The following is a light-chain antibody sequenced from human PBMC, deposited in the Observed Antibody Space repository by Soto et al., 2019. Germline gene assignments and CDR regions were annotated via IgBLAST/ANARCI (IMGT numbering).Light chain of an antibody. CDR2: DAS. V-gene: IGKV3-11*01. Sequence: EIVLTQSPATLSLSPGERATLSCRASQSVSSNLAWYQQKPGQAPRLLIYDASNRATGIPARFSGSGSGTAFTLTISSLEPADFAVYYCQQRSNWPPFTFGQGTRLEIK. CDR1: QSVSSN. J-gene: IGKJ5*01. CDR3: QQRSNWPPFT.